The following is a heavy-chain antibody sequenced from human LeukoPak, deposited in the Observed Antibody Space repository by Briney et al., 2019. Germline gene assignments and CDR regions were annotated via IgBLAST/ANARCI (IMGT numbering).Heavy chain of an antibody. CDR2: IYSSGSS. J-gene: IGHJ6*03. Sequence: AGTLSLTCTVSGCTISNYYWNWIRQPAGKGLEWVGLIYSSGSSNYSPSLKSRVTISVATSKNHFSLKLNSVTAADTAVYNCARDIFPAMERDYYYYYMDVWGKGTTVTVSS. CDR3: ARDIFPAMERDYYYYYMDV. V-gene: IGHV4-4*07. D-gene: IGHD5-18*01. CDR1: GCTISNYY.